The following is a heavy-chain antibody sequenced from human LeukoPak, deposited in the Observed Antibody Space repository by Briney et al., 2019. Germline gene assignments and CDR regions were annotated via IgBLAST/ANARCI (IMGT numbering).Heavy chain of an antibody. Sequence: SETLSLTCTVSGGSISSYYWSWIRQPAGKGLEWIGRIYTSGSTNYNPTLRSRVTMSVDTSKNQFSLKLSSVTAADTAVYYCARVSAVTSAFDYWGQGTLVTVSS. CDR3: ARVSAVTSAFDY. V-gene: IGHV4-4*07. CDR2: IYTSGST. J-gene: IGHJ4*02. CDR1: GGSISSYY. D-gene: IGHD4-11*01.